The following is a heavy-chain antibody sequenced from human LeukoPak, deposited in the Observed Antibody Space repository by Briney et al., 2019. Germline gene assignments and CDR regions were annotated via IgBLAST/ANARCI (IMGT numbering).Heavy chain of an antibody. CDR2: INSDGSST. CDR3: ARDAWVGATNFDY. V-gene: IGHV3-74*01. J-gene: IGHJ4*02. Sequence: PGGSLRLSCAASGFTFSYAWMNWVRQAPGKGLVWVSRINSDGSSTSYADSVKGRFTISRDNAKNTLYLQMNSLRAEDTAVYYCARDAWVGATNFDYWGQGTLVTVSS. D-gene: IGHD1-26*01. CDR1: GFTFSYAW.